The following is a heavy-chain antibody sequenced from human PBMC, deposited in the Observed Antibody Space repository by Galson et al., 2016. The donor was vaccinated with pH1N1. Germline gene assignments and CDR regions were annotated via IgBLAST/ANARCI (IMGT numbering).Heavy chain of an antibody. D-gene: IGHD3-9*01. Sequence: SLRLSCAASGFSFSNYGMHWVRQAPGKGPEWVAVISFDGSNKNYADSVKGRVTISRDNSKNTLFLLLDSLRPEDTAVYYCAKDRPQMMLRYFDWLLGDAMDVWGQETTVTVSS. CDR1: GFSFSNYG. V-gene: IGHV3-30*18. CDR2: ISFDGSNK. J-gene: IGHJ6*02. CDR3: AKDRPQMMLRYFDWLLGDAMDV.